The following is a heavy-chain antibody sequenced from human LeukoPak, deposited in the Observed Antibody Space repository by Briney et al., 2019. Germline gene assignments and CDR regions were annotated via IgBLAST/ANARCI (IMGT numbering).Heavy chain of an antibody. V-gene: IGHV3-9*01. Sequence: PGRSLRLSCAASGFTFDDYAMHWVRQAPGKGLEWVSGISWNSGSIGYADSVKGRFTISRDNAKNSLYLQMNSLRAEDTALYYCAKDWRIVGATLFSAFDIWGQGTMVTVSS. CDR3: AKDWRIVGATLFSAFDI. CDR2: ISWNSGSI. J-gene: IGHJ3*02. D-gene: IGHD1-26*01. CDR1: GFTFDDYA.